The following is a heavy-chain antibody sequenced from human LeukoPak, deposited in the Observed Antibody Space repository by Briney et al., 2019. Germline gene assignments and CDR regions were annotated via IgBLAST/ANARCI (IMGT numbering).Heavy chain of an antibody. J-gene: IGHJ1*01. Sequence: ASVKVSCKASEYTFTGYYMHWVRLAPGQGLEWMGWINPNSGGTNYAQKFQGRVTVTRDTSISTAYMELSRLRSDDTAVYYCARGGLRGSYYEYFHHWGQGTLVSVSS. CDR3: ARGGLRGSYYEYFHH. CDR2: INPNSGGT. V-gene: IGHV1-2*02. D-gene: IGHD1-26*01. CDR1: EYTFTGYY.